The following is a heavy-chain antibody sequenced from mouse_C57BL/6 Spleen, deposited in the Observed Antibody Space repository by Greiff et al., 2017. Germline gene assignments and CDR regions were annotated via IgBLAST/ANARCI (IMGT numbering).Heavy chain of an antibody. CDR3: ARPGSTTSSPYWYFDG. D-gene: IGHD2-14*01. CDR1: GFTFSDYG. CDR2: ISSGSSTI. J-gene: IGHJ1*03. V-gene: IGHV5-17*01. Sequence: EVQLVESGGGLVKPGGSLKLSCAASGFTFSDYGMHWVRQAPEKGLEWVAYISSGSSTIYYADTVKGRFTISRDNAKNTLFLQMTSLRSEDTAMYYCARPGSTTSSPYWYFDGWGTGTTVTVSS.